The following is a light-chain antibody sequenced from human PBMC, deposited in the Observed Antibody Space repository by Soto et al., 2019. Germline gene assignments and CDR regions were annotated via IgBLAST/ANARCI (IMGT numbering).Light chain of an antibody. V-gene: IGLV2-8*01. J-gene: IGLJ2*01. CDR2: EVN. CDR1: SSDVGAYNY. Sequence: QSALTQPPSASGSPGQSVTISCNGTSSDVGAYNYVSWYQQHPGKAPKLMIYEVNKRPSGVPDRFSGSKSGNTASLTVSGLQAEDEADYYCSSYVGNNNLVFGGGTKLTVL. CDR3: SSYVGNNNLV.